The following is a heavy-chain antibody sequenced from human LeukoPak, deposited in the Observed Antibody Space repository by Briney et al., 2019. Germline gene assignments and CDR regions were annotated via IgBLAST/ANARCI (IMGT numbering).Heavy chain of an antibody. V-gene: IGHV3-74*01. J-gene: IGHJ6*02. CDR1: GFTFSSYW. D-gene: IGHD2-2*01. CDR2: INSDGSST. CDR3: ARDSSRHYYYGMDV. Sequence: RPGGSLRLSCAASGFTFSSYWMHWVRQAPGKGLVWVSRINSDGSSTSYADSVKGRFTISRDNSKNTLYLQMNSLRAEDTAVYYCARDSSRHYYYGMDVRGQGTTVTVSS.